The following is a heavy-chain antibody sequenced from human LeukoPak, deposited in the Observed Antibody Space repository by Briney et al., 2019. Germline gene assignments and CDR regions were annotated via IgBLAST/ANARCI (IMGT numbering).Heavy chain of an antibody. Sequence: GGSLRLSCAASGFTFSNYWMSWVRQAPGEGLEWVANIKQDGSEKYYVDSLKGRFTISRDNAKNSLYLQMNSLRAEDTAVYYCARGLTVTTRNWGQGTLVTVSS. V-gene: IGHV3-7*01. CDR3: ARGLTVTTRN. J-gene: IGHJ4*02. CDR1: GFTFSNYW. D-gene: IGHD4-17*01. CDR2: IKQDGSEK.